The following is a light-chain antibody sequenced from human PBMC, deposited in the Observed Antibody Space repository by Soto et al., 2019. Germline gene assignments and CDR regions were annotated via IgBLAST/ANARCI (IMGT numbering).Light chain of an antibody. CDR1: SSNIGSNA. Sequence: QSVLTQPPSASGTPGQRVTISCSGSSSNIGSNAVNWYQQLPGTAPKLLIYSNNQRPSGVPDRFSGSKSGTSASLAISGLQSEEEGEYYCSLYTTDSTYVFGPGTKVTVL. CDR2: SNN. CDR3: SLYTTDSTYV. V-gene: IGLV1-44*01. J-gene: IGLJ1*01.